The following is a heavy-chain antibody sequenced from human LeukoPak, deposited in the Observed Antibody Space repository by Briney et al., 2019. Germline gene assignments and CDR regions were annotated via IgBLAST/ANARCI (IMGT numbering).Heavy chain of an antibody. Sequence: ASVKVSCKASGYSFTGHYMHWVRQAPGQGLEWMGWINPKSGGTNYAQKFQGRVTMTRDTSISTAYMDMSSLRSDDTAVYYCARGTPFYDSRGYHWFDPWGQGTLVTVSS. CDR1: GYSFTGHY. D-gene: IGHD3-22*01. J-gene: IGHJ5*02. V-gene: IGHV1-2*02. CDR2: INPKSGGT. CDR3: ARGTPFYDSRGYHWFDP.